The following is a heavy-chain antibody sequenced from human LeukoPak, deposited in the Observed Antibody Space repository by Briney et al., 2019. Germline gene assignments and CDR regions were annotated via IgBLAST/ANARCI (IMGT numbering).Heavy chain of an antibody. V-gene: IGHV3-53*01. CDR3: ASGSGSYRTPYYYMDV. D-gene: IGHD3-10*01. CDR1: GFTVSSSY. J-gene: IGHJ6*03. CDR2: IYSGGST. Sequence: GGSLRLSCVASGFTVSSSYMSWVRQAPGKGLEWVSVIYSGGSTYYADSVKGRFTISRDNSKNTLYLQMNSLRAEDTAVYYCASGSGSYRTPYYYMDVWGTGTTVPVSS.